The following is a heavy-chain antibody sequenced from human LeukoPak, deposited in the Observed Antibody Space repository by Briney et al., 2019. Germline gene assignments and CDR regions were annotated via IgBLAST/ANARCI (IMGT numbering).Heavy chain of an antibody. D-gene: IGHD6-6*01. Sequence: GGSLRLSCAASGFPFSRYWMTWVRQAPGKGLEWVANIKQGGSVIYYVDSVKGRFTISRDNAKNSLSLQMNSLRAEDTAVYYCARIGYSSSSNDYCGQGILVTVSS. CDR3: ARIGYSSSSNDY. V-gene: IGHV3-7*01. CDR1: GFPFSRYW. J-gene: IGHJ4*02. CDR2: IKQGGSVI.